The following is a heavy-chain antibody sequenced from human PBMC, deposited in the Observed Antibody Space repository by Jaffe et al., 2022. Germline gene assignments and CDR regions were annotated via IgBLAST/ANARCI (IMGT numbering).Heavy chain of an antibody. CDR2: IYTSGST. CDR3: ARERAPYYDILTGEQGEPLDAFDI. D-gene: IGHD3-9*01. J-gene: IGHJ3*02. Sequence: QVQLQESGPGLVKPSQTLSLTCTVSGGSISSGSYYWSWIRQPAGKGLEWIGRIYTSGSTNYNPSLKSRVTISVDTSKNQFSLKLSSVTAADTAVYYCARERAPYYDILTGEQGEPLDAFDIWGQGTMVTVSS. V-gene: IGHV4-61*02. CDR1: GGSISSGSYY.